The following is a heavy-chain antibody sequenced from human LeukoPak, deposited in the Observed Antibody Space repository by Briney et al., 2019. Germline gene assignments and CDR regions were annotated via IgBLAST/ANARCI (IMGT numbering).Heavy chain of an antibody. V-gene: IGHV4-34*01. J-gene: IGHJ6*02. CDR3: ARGGYRHCSSTSCYMGSYYYYGMDV. D-gene: IGHD2-2*02. CDR2: INHSGST. Sequence: SETLSLTCAVYGGSFSGYYWSWIRQPPGKGLEWIGEINHSGSTNYNPSLKSRVTISVDTSKNQFSLKLSSVTAADTAVYYCARGGYRHCSSTSCYMGSYYYYGMDVWGQGTTVTVSS. CDR1: GGSFSGYY.